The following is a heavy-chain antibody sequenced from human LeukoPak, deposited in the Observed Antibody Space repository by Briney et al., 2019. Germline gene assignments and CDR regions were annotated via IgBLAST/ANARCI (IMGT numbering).Heavy chain of an antibody. CDR1: GFTFSSYA. CDR3: ARDRSSVYYDSSGLN. Sequence: GRSLRLSCAASGFTFSSYAMHWVRQAPGKGLEWVAVISYDGSNKYYADSVKGRFTISRDNSKSTLYLQMNSLRAEDTAVYYCARDRSSVYYDSSGLNWGQGTLVTVSS. J-gene: IGHJ4*02. CDR2: ISYDGSNK. V-gene: IGHV3-30-3*01. D-gene: IGHD3-22*01.